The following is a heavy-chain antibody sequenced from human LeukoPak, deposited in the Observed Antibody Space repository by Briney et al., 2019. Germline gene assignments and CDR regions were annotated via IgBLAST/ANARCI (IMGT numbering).Heavy chain of an antibody. Sequence: GGSLRLSCAGSGFTFSSYGMHWVRQAPGKGLEWVAFIPYDGSNEYYADAVKGRFTISRDNSKNTLYLQMNSLRPEDTALYYCAKDTSFHMDYWGQGTLVTVSS. V-gene: IGHV3-30*02. CDR2: IPYDGSNE. CDR3: AKDTSFHMDY. D-gene: IGHD2-21*01. CDR1: GFTFSSYG. J-gene: IGHJ4*02.